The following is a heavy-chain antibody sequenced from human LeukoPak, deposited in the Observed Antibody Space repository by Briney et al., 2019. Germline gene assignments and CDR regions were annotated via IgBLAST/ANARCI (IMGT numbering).Heavy chain of an antibody. D-gene: IGHD2-8*01. CDR3: ARVMADAFDI. V-gene: IGHV7-4-1*02. CDR2: INTNTGNP. CDR1: GYTFTSYA. Sequence: GASVTVSFTASGYTFTSYAMNWVRQAPGQGLEWMGWINTNTGNPTYAQGFTGRFVFSLDTSVSTAYLQISSLKAEDTAVYYCARVMADAFDIWGQGTMVTVSS. J-gene: IGHJ3*02.